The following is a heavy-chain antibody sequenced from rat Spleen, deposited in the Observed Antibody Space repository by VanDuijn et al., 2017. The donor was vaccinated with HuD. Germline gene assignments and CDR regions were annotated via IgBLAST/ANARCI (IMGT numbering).Heavy chain of an antibody. CDR2: ISYDGSNT. CDR1: GFTFSDCY. Sequence: EVQLVESGGGLVQPGRSLKLSCAASGFTFSDCYMAWVRQAPTKGLEWVATISYDGSNTYYRDSVKGRFTISSENAKSTLYLQMDSLRSEDSATYYCATDGYYDGTYYSVYVMDAWGQGASVTVSS. CDR3: ATDGYYDGTYYSVYVMDA. D-gene: IGHD1-12*02. J-gene: IGHJ4*01. V-gene: IGHV5-20*01.